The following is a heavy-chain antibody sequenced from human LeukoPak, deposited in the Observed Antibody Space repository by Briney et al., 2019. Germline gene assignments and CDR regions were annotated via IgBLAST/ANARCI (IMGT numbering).Heavy chain of an antibody. J-gene: IGHJ4*02. CDR3: ARGRDFGYQLLDMPFDY. V-gene: IGHV3-23*01. Sequence: GGSLRLSCAASGFTFSTYAMSWVRQAPGKGLEWVSALSGSGDSTYYADSVKGRFTISRDNSKNTLYLQMNSLRAADTAVYYCARGRDFGYQLLDMPFDYWGQGTLVTVSS. CDR1: GFTFSTYA. CDR2: LSGSGDST. D-gene: IGHD2-2*01.